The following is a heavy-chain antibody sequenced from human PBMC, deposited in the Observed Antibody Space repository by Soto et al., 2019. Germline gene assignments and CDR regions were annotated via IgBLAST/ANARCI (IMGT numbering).Heavy chain of an antibody. CDR3: AKDRSSGYYPRNWFDP. V-gene: IGHV3-23*01. CDR2: ISGSGGST. CDR1: GFTFSSYA. D-gene: IGHD3-22*01. Sequence: EVQLLESGGGLVQPGGSLRLSCAASGFTFSSYAMSWVRQAPGKGLEWVSAISGSGGSTYYADSVKGRFTISRDNSKNTLYLQMNSLRAEDTAVYYCAKDRSSGYYPRNWFDPWGQGTLVTVSS. J-gene: IGHJ5*02.